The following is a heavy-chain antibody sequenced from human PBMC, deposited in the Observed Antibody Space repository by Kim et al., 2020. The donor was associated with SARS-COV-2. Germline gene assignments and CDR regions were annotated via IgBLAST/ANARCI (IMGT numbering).Heavy chain of an antibody. D-gene: IGHD6-13*01. Sequence: DSVKGRFTISRDNAKNSLYLQMNSLRAEDTAVYYCARDIGIAAAGPEFDYWGQGTLVTVSS. J-gene: IGHJ4*02. V-gene: IGHV3-21*01. CDR3: ARDIGIAAAGPEFDY.